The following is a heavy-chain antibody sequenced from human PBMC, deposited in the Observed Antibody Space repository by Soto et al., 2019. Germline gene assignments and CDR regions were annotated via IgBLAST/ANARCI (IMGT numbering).Heavy chain of an antibody. CDR1: GFTFSSYG. Sequence: GGSLRLSCAASGFTFSSYGMHWVRQAPGKGLEWVAVIWYDGSNKYYADSVKGRFTISRDNSKNTLYLQMNSLRAEDTAVYYCARGREGDDYYYMDVWGKGTTVTVSS. CDR2: IWYDGSNK. J-gene: IGHJ6*03. CDR3: ARGREGDDYYYMDV. D-gene: IGHD3-16*01. V-gene: IGHV3-33*01.